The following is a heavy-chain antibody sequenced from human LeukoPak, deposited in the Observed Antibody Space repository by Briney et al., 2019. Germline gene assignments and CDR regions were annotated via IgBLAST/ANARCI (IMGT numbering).Heavy chain of an antibody. D-gene: IGHD3-10*01. Sequence: GASVKVSCKASGYTFTGYYMHWVRQAPGQGLEWMGWINPNSGGTNYAQKFQGWVTMTRDTSISTAYMELSRLRSDDTAVYYCARDYGSGSSTFNWFDPWGQGTLVTVSS. CDR1: GYTFTGYY. CDR3: ARDYGSGSSTFNWFDP. CDR2: INPNSGGT. J-gene: IGHJ5*02. V-gene: IGHV1-2*04.